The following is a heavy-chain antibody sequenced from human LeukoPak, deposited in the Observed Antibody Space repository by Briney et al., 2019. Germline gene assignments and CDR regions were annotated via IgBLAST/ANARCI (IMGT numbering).Heavy chain of an antibody. CDR2: IYTSGST. V-gene: IGHV4-4*07. Sequence: SETLSLTCTVSGGSISSYYWSWIRQPAAKGLEWIGRIYTSGSTNYNPSLKSRVTMSVDASKNQFSLKLSSVTAADTAVYYCARHSKYYYDSSGSYVGYFQHWGQGTLATVSS. J-gene: IGHJ1*01. CDR3: ARHSKYYYDSSGSYVGYFQH. D-gene: IGHD3-22*01. CDR1: GGSISSYY.